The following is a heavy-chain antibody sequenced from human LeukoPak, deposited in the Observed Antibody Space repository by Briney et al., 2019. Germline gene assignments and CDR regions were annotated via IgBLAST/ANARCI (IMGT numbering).Heavy chain of an antibody. V-gene: IGHV3-23*01. CDR1: GFTFSSYA. CDR2: ISGRGGST. CDR3: AKWGGGYYDSSGYLIN. D-gene: IGHD3-22*01. Sequence: PGGSLRLSCAASGFTFSSYAMSWVRQAPGKGLEWVSAISGRGGSTYYADSVKGRFTISRDNSKNTLYLQMNSLRAEDTAVYYCAKWGGGYYDSSGYLINWGQGTLVTVSS. J-gene: IGHJ4*02.